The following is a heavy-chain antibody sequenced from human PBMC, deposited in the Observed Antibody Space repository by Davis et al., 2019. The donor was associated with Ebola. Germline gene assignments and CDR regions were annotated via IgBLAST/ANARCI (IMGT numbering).Heavy chain of an antibody. Sequence: GESLKISCAAPGFSFGDYAMHWVRQAPGKGLEWVSLISWDGRSTAYAESVRGRFSISRDNSKKFLYLQMNSLRAEDTAVYYCVRDPALVVTGGGWFFGLWGRGTLVTVSS. CDR3: VRDPALVVTGGGWFFGL. CDR2: ISWDGRST. V-gene: IGHV3-43D*03. D-gene: IGHD2-21*02. J-gene: IGHJ2*01. CDR1: GFSFGDYA.